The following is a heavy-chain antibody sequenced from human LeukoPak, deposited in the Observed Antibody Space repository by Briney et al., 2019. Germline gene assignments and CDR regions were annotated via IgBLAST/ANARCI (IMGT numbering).Heavy chain of an antibody. D-gene: IGHD3-10*01. V-gene: IGHV1-2*02. CDR1: GGTFSNYG. CDR2: INPNSGGT. Sequence: GASVKVSCKAAGGTFSNYGHAISWVRQAPGQGLEWMGWINPNSGGTDYAQKFQGRVTMTRDTSTSTAYMELSRLRSDDTAVYHCARGHGSYYYYMDVWGKGTTVTVSS. CDR3: ARGHGSYYYYMDV. J-gene: IGHJ6*03.